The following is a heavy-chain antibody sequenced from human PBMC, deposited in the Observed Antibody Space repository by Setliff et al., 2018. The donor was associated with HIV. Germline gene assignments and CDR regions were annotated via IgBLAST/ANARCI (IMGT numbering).Heavy chain of an antibody. CDR1: GFTFGDYA. D-gene: IGHD1-26*01. Sequence: GGSLRLSCTASGFTFGDYAMGWVRQAPGKGLEWVSYISMSSHTSVIYSDSVKGRFTISRDNARNSFYLQMNSLRVDDTAVYFCARDKWASGFDFWGHGTLVTVSS. CDR2: ISMSSHTSV. J-gene: IGHJ4*01. V-gene: IGHV3-48*01. CDR3: ARDKWASGFDF.